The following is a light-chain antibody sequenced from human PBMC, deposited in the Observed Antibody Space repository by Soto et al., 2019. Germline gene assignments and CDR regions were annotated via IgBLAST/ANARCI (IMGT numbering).Light chain of an antibody. J-gene: IGKJ1*01. CDR3: QQAYGAPPT. CDR1: QDISNY. CDR2: DAS. Sequence: DIQMTQSPSSLSASVGDRVTITCQASQDISNYLNWYQQKPGKAPKLLIYDASNLETGVPSRFSGSGSGTDFTLTISSLQPEDFATYYCQQAYGAPPTFGQGTKVEIK. V-gene: IGKV1-33*01.